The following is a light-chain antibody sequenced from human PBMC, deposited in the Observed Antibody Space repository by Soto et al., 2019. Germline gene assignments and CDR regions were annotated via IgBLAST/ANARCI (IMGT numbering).Light chain of an antibody. J-gene: IGKJ1*01. V-gene: IGKV3-11*01. Sequence: ESVLTQSPPTLSLSPGERATLSCGASQSVSSSYLAWYQQKPGQAPRLLIYDASNRATGIPARFSGSGSGTDFTLTISSLEPEDFAVYYCQQRSNWAWTFGQGTKVDI. CDR2: DAS. CDR1: QSVSSSY. CDR3: QQRSNWAWT.